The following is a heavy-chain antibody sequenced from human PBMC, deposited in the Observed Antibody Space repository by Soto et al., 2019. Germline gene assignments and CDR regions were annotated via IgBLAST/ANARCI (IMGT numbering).Heavy chain of an antibody. Sequence: SETLSVTCTVSGGSISSYYWSWIRQPPGKGLEWIGYIYYSGSTNYNPSLKSRVTISVDTSKNQFSLKLSSVTAADTAVYYCGRLTAYYYGSGSYYNAYFDYWGQGTLVTSPQ. J-gene: IGHJ4*02. CDR2: IYYSGST. CDR3: GRLTAYYYGSGSYYNAYFDY. D-gene: IGHD3-10*01. CDR1: GGSISSYY. V-gene: IGHV4-59*01.